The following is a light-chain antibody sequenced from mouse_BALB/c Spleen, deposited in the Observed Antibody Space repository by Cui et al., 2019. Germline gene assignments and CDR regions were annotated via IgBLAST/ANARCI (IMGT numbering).Light chain of an antibody. Sequence: DIQMTQSPASLSASVGETVTITCRASENIYSYLAWYQQKQGKSPQLLVYNAKTLAEGVPSRFSGSGSGTQFSLKINILQPEDFGSYYCQHHYGTPLTFGAGTKLELK. CDR3: QHHYGTPLT. J-gene: IGKJ5*01. V-gene: IGKV12-44*01. CDR1: ENIYSY. CDR2: NAK.